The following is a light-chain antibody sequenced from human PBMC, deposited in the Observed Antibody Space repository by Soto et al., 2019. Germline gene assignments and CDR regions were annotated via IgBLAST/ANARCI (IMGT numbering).Light chain of an antibody. CDR1: SSDVGGYNY. J-gene: IGLJ2*01. V-gene: IGLV2-14*03. Sequence: QSALTQPASVSGSPGQSITISCTGTSSDVGGYNYISWYQQHPGKAPKFIIYDVRNRPSGVSNRFSGSRSGNTASLTISGLQAEDEADYYCSSYPSSNTVIFGGGTQLTVL. CDR2: DVR. CDR3: SSYPSSNTVI.